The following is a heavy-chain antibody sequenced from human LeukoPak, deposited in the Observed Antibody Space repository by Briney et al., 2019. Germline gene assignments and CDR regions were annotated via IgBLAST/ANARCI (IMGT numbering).Heavy chain of an antibody. Sequence: GASVKVSCKASGYTFTGYYMHWVRQAPGQGLEWMGWINPNGDGTNYAQKFQGRVTMTRDTSISTAYMELSRLRSDDTAVYYCARGGGGDRYGVFDIWGQGTMVSVSS. CDR2: INPNGDGT. V-gene: IGHV1-2*02. J-gene: IGHJ3*02. CDR1: GYTFTGYY. D-gene: IGHD2-21*02. CDR3: ARGGGGDRYGVFDI.